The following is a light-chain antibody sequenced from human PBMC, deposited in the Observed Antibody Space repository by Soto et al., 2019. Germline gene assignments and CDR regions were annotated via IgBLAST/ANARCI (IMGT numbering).Light chain of an antibody. Sequence: QSVLTQPPSVSAAPGQKVTISCSGSSSNIGNNYVSWYQQLPRTAPKLLIYDNNNRPSGIPDRFSGSKSGTSATLGITGLQTGDEADDFCGTWDSSLSAVVFGGGTKLTVL. J-gene: IGLJ2*01. V-gene: IGLV1-51*01. CDR1: SSNIGNNY. CDR3: GTWDSSLSAVV. CDR2: DNN.